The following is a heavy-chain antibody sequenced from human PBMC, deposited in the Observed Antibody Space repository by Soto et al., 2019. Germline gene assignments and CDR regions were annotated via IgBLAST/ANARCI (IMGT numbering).Heavy chain of an antibody. J-gene: IGHJ3*02. D-gene: IGHD4-17*01. CDR1: GGSISSYY. V-gene: IGHV4-59*08. CDR3: ARPPYGDYGAFDI. Sequence: SETLSLTCTVSGGSISSYYWSWIRQPPGKGLEWIGYIYYSGSTNYNPSLKSRVTISVDTSKDQFSLKLSSVTAADTAVYYCARPPYGDYGAFDIWGQGTMVTVSS. CDR2: IYYSGST.